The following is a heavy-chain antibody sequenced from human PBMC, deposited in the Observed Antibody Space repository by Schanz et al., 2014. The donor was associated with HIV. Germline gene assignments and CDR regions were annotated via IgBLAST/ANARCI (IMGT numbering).Heavy chain of an antibody. D-gene: IGHD2-15*01. CDR1: GFTFSSYW. V-gene: IGHV3-74*01. J-gene: IGHJ2*01. Sequence: VQLVQSGGGLVQSGTSLRLSCKASGFTFSSYWMFWVRQAPGKGLEWVSRINTDGSSTNYADSVKGRFTISRDNSKNTLYLQMNSLRAEDTAVYYCALSRPSGYGGSWYFDLWGRGTLVAVSS. CDR2: INTDGSST. CDR3: ALSRPSGYGGSWYFDL.